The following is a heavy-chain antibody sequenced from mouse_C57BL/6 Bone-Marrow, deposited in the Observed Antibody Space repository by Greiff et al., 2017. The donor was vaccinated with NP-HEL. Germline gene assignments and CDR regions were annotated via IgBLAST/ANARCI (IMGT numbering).Heavy chain of an antibody. CDR3: ARALYYDYGDWYFDV. Sequence: QVQLQQPGAELVRPGTSVKLSCKASGYTFTSYWMHWVKQRPGQGLEWIGVIDPSDSYTNYNQKFKGKATLTVDTSSSTAYMQLSSLTSEDSAVYYCARALYYDYGDWYFDVWGTGTTVTVSS. V-gene: IGHV1-59*01. CDR1: GYTFTSYW. J-gene: IGHJ1*03. CDR2: IDPSDSYT. D-gene: IGHD2-4*01.